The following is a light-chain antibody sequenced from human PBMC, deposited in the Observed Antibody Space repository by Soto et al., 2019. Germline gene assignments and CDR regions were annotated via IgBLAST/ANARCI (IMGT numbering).Light chain of an antibody. CDR1: QRVSTNS. CDR3: QQYGSSPPT. CDR2: GAS. V-gene: IGKV3-20*01. Sequence: EFLWPQSQGTLFLFQGERAPLSAGPSQRVSTNSLAWYQRKPGQAPRPLIYGASYRATDIPYRFSGSGSGTDFTLTITRLEPDDFAVYYCQQYGSSPPTFGQGTKVEVK. J-gene: IGKJ1*01.